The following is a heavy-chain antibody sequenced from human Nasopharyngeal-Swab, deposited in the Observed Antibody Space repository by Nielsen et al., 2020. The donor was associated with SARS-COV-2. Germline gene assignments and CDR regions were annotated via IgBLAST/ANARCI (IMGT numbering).Heavy chain of an antibody. CDR3: ARVPSSYYYDSSGYTPSDAFDI. D-gene: IGHD3-22*01. CDR1: GGSFSGYY. Sequence: SETLSLTCAVYGGSFSGYYWSWIRQPPGKGLEWIGEINHSGSTNYNPSLKSRVTISVDTSKNQFSLKLSSVTAADTAVYYCARVPSSYYYDSSGYTPSDAFDIWGQGTMVTVSS. V-gene: IGHV4-34*01. CDR2: INHSGST. J-gene: IGHJ3*02.